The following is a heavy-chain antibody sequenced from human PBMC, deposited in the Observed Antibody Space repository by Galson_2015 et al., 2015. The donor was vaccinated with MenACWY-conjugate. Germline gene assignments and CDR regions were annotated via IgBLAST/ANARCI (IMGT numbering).Heavy chain of an antibody. V-gene: IGHV5-51*01. CDR3: ARHPPGGRGMDV. J-gene: IGHJ6*02. CDR2: IDPVNSNI. CDR1: GYSFTNYW. D-gene: IGHD1-26*01. Sequence: QSGAEVKKPGESLKISCKGSGYSFTNYWIGWVRQMPGKGLEWMGLIDPVNSNIRYSPSFQGQVTISADESISTAYLQWSTLKASDTAIYYCARHPPGGRGMDVWGQGTTVTVSS.